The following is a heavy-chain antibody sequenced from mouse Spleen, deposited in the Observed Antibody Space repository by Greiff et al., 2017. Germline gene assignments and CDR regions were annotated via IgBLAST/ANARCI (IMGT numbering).Heavy chain of an antibody. CDR3: ARGEVRGSMDY. V-gene: IGHV1S34*01. J-gene: IGHJ4*01. D-gene: IGHD2-14*01. Sequence: LMKPGASVKISCKASGYSFTGYYMHWVKQSHGKSLEWIGYISCYNGATSYNQKFKGKATFTVDKSSSTAYMQLKSLTSEDSAVYYCARGEVRGSMDYWGQGTSVTVSS. CDR1: GYSFTGYY. CDR2: ISCYNGAT.